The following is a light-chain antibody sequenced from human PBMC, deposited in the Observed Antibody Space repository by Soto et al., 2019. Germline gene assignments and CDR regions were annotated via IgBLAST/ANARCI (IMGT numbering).Light chain of an antibody. J-gene: IGLJ3*02. CDR2: EVS. CDR1: SSDVDAYNY. Sequence: QSVLTQPASVSGSPGQSITLSCTGTSSDVDAYNYVSWYQQHPGKAPKLIIYEVSDRPSGVSNRFSGSKSGNTASLTISGLQAEDEADYYCGAYASSSTLVFGGGTKLTVL. CDR3: GAYASSSTLV. V-gene: IGLV2-14*01.